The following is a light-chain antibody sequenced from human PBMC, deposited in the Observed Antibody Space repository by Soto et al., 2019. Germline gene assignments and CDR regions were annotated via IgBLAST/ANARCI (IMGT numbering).Light chain of an antibody. CDR2: GNS. CDR1: SSNIGAGYD. CDR3: QSYDSRLSGSV. Sequence: QSVLTQPPSVSGAPGQRVTISCTGSSSNIGAGYDVHWYQQFPGTAPKLLIYGNSNRPSGVPDRFSGSKSGTSASLAITGLQAEDESEYYCQSYDSRLSGSVFGGGTKLTVL. V-gene: IGLV1-40*01. J-gene: IGLJ3*02.